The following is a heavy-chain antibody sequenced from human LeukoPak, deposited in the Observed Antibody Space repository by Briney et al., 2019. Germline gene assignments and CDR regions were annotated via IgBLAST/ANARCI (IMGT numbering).Heavy chain of an antibody. D-gene: IGHD1-26*01. J-gene: IGHJ4*02. CDR2: ISAYSGNT. V-gene: IGHV1-18*01. CDR3: ARETGSGSQPGHFDF. Sequence: ASVKVSCKASGYAFPNFGITWVRQAPGQGLEWMGWISAYSGNTNYAQKLQGRVTMTTDTSTSTAYMELRSLRSDDTAVYYCARETGSGSQPGHFDFWGQGTLVTVSS. CDR1: GYAFPNFG.